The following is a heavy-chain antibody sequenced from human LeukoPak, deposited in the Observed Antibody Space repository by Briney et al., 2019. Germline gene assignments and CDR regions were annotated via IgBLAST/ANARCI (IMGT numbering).Heavy chain of an antibody. J-gene: IGHJ4*02. D-gene: IGHD5-18*01. CDR1: GGTFSTYA. CDR2: IIPIFGTA. CDR3: ARGGRYSYGYFLLDY. V-gene: IGHV1-69*01. Sequence: SSVKVSSKASGGTFSTYAISWVRHAPRHGLEWMGGIIPIFGTAHSTQKIQGRVTLTPDESTSTPSMELSSVRSAATAVCYSARGGRYSYGYFLLDYWGQGTLGTVSS.